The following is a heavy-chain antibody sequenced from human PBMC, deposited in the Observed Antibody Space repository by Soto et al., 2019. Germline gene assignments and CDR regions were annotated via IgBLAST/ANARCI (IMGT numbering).Heavy chain of an antibody. V-gene: IGHV4-30-4*01. CDR2: IYYSGST. J-gene: IGHJ5*02. CDR1: GGSISSGDYY. D-gene: IGHD3-10*01. Sequence: QVQLQESGPGLVKPSQTLSLTCTVSGGSISSGDYYWSWIRQPPGKGLEWIGYIYYSGSTYYNPSLTSRVTISVDTSKNPFSLKLSSVTAADTAVYYCARSTSMVRGTNWFDPWGQGTLVTVSS. CDR3: ARSTSMVRGTNWFDP.